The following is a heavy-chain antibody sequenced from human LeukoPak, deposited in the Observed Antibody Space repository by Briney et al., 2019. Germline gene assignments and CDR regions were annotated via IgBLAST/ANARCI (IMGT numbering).Heavy chain of an antibody. Sequence: SETLSLTCTVSGGSISSSSYYWGWIRQPPGKGLEWIGSIYYSGSTYYNPSLKSRVTISVDTSKNQFSLKLSSVTAADTAVYYCARDDVLGGAFDIWGQGTVVTVSS. J-gene: IGHJ3*02. CDR2: IYYSGST. V-gene: IGHV4-39*07. CDR1: GGSISSSSYY. CDR3: ARDDVLGGAFDI. D-gene: IGHD3-10*01.